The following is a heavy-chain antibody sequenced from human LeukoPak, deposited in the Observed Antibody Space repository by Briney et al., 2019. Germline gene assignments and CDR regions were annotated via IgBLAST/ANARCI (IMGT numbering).Heavy chain of an antibody. Sequence: GGSLRLSCAASGFTFSSYWMHWVRQAPGKGLVWVSRINSDGSSTSYADSVKGRFTISRDNAKNTLYLQMNSLRAEDTAVYYCASITVYYDSSGYSHSGDYWGQGTLVTVYS. CDR2: INSDGSST. CDR1: GFTFSSYW. J-gene: IGHJ4*02. V-gene: IGHV3-74*01. CDR3: ASITVYYDSSGYSHSGDY. D-gene: IGHD3-22*01.